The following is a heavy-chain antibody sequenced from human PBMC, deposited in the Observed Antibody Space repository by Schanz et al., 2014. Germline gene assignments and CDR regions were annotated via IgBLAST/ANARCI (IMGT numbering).Heavy chain of an antibody. J-gene: IGHJ6*02. D-gene: IGHD3-10*01. V-gene: IGHV1-24*01. CDR2: LDLEDGEI. CDR1: GDTFTRYH. Sequence: QVQLVQSGAEVKKPGASVKVSCKASGDTFTRYHMHWVRQAPGKGLEWMGGLDLEDGEIVYAEQLKGRVTMTEDTSTDTAYMELSSLRSQDTAVYYCATAEDASGSYGLPACGVWGQGTTVIVSS. CDR3: ATAEDASGSYGLPACGV.